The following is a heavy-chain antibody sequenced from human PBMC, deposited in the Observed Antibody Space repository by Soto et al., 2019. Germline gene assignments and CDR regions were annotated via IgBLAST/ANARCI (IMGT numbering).Heavy chain of an antibody. J-gene: IGHJ4*02. CDR1: GFSISDGS. CDR2: ISTNNDAI. D-gene: IGHD3-10*01. CDR3: ASVLGSRRSGSYPSY. V-gene: IGHV3-48*01. Sequence: EVQLVESGGGLVQPGGSLRLSCAASGFSISDGSMNWVRRAPGKGREWISYISTNNDAIYYADSVKGRFSISRDNAKNSLYLQMNSLRAEDTALYYCASVLGSRRSGSYPSYWGQGTLVTVSS.